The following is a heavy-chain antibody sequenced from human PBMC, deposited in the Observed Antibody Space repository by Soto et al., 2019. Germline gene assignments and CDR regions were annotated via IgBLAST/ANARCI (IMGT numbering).Heavy chain of an antibody. CDR2: INPYNGNT. CDR1: GYTFTSYG. J-gene: IGHJ4*02. CDR3: VRDWFGIDY. Sequence: QVQLVQSGAEVKKPGASVKVSCKASGYTFTSYGISWVRQAPGQGLEWMGWINPYNGNTNYAQKLQGRVTMTTDTSTNTAYTDLRSLRSDDTAAYYCVRDWFGIDYWGQGTLVTVSS. V-gene: IGHV1-18*01. D-gene: IGHD3-16*01.